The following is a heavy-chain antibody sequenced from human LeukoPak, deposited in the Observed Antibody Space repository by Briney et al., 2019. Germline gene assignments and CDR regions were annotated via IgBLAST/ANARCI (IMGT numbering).Heavy chain of an antibody. CDR3: ARGNIAAAGRGFFDP. CDR1: GCTFSSYS. V-gene: IGHV3-21*01. D-gene: IGHD6-13*01. CDR2: ISSSSSYI. Sequence: GGSLRLSCAASGCTFSSYSMNWVRQAPGKGLEWVSSISSSSSYIYYADSVKGRFTISRDNAKNSLYLQMNSLRAEDTAVYYCARGNIAAAGRGFFDPWGQGTLVTVSS. J-gene: IGHJ5*02.